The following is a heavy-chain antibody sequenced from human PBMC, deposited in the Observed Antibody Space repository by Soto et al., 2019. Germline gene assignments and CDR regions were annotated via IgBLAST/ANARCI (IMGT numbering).Heavy chain of an antibody. J-gene: IGHJ4*02. CDR1: GASVRSYH. V-gene: IGHV4-4*07. CDR3: SRPGYSNYDSDY. D-gene: IGHD5-12*01. CDR2: VQMSGTT. Sequence: SETLSLTCAVSGASVRSYHWSWIRQAAGKGLEWIGRVQMSGTTNYNPSLKTRVTMSLDTSKNEVSLRMTSVTAADTAVYYCSRPGYSNYDSDYWGQGTLVTVSS.